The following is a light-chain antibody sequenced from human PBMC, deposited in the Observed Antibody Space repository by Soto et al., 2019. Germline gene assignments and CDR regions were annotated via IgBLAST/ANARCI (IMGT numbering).Light chain of an antibody. J-gene: IGKJ1*01. CDR1: PSISNS. Sequence: ETVLTQSPATLSLSPGERATLSCRASPSISNSLAWYQQRAGQAPRLLIYDASNRATRIPARFSGSGSGTDFTLTITSLEPEDFVVYYCQQRSNWPWTFGQGTKVEIK. V-gene: IGKV3-11*01. CDR3: QQRSNWPWT. CDR2: DAS.